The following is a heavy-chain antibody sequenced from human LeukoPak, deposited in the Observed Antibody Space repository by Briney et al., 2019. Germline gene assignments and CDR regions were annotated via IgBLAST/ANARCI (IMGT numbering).Heavy chain of an antibody. J-gene: IGHJ5*02. V-gene: IGHV4-61*02. CDR3: ARDREAPYDFWSGYLGGGNWFDP. D-gene: IGHD3-3*01. CDR1: GGSISSGSSY. Sequence: PSETLSLTCTVSGGSISSGSSYWSWIRQPAGKGLEWIGRIYTSGSTNYNPSLKSRVTISVDTSKNQCSLKLSSVTAADTAVDYCARDREAPYDFWSGYLGGGNWFDPWGQGTLVTVSS. CDR2: IYTSGST.